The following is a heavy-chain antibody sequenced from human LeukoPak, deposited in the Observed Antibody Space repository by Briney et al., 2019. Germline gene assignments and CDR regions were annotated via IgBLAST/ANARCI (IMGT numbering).Heavy chain of an antibody. V-gene: IGHV3-48*03. CDR1: GFTFGSYE. CDR3: AKGSGTWYGNFDF. D-gene: IGHD6-13*01. Sequence: GGSLRLSCAVSGFTFGSYEMNWVRQAPGKGLEWVSYISSSGDTVYYPDSVKGRFTISRDNSKNTLYLQMNSLRAEDTAVYYCAKGSGTWYGNFDFWGQGTPVTVSS. J-gene: IGHJ4*02. CDR2: ISSSGDTV.